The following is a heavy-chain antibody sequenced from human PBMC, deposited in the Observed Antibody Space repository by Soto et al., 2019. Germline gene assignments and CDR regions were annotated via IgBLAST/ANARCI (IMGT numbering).Heavy chain of an antibody. CDR3: ARLDWLLPIFDY. CDR1: GFTVSSNF. D-gene: IGHD3-9*01. CDR2: IYSGGST. V-gene: IGHV3-53*01. J-gene: IGHJ4*02. Sequence: GSLRLSCVASGFTVSSNFMTWVRQAPGKGLEWVSVIYSGGSTYYADSVKGRFTISRDKSKNTLYLQMNSLRAEDTAVYYCARLDWLLPIFDYCGQGTLVTVSS.